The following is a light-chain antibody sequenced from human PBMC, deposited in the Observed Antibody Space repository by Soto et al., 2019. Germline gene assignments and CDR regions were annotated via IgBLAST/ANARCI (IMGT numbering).Light chain of an antibody. J-gene: IGLJ1*01. V-gene: IGLV2-14*03. CDR2: DVG. Sequence: QSALTQPASVSGSPGQSITISCTGTSSDVGGYNYVSWYQQHPGKAPKFMIYDVGSRPSGVSNRFSGSKSGNTASLTISGLQAEDEADYYCCSYTTSNTRQIVFGTGTKVTVL. CDR3: CSYTTSNTRQIV. CDR1: SSDVGGYNY.